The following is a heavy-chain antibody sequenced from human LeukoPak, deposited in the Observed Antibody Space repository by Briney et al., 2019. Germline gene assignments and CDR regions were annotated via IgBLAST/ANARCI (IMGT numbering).Heavy chain of an antibody. CDR3: ARDSRTTVTSNWFDP. Sequence: PGGSLRLSCAASGFTFSSYSMNWVRQAPGKGLEWVSSISSSSYIYYADSVKGRFTISRDNAKNSLYLQMNSLRAEDTAVYYCARDSRTTVTSNWFDPWGQGTLVTVSS. CDR2: ISSSSYI. CDR1: GFTFSSYS. D-gene: IGHD4-17*01. V-gene: IGHV3-21*01. J-gene: IGHJ5*02.